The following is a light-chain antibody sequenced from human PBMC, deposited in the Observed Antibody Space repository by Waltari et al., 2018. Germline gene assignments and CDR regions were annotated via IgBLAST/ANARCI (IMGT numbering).Light chain of an antibody. V-gene: IGLV8-61*01. Sequence: QTVVTQEASFSVSPGGEVTLTCGLTSGPVSTRSYPGWYQQTPGQPPRALIYNTNTRSPGVPDRFSGSILGNKAALTITGAQTDDECDYYCVLYMGSGIWMFGGGTKLTVL. CDR2: NTN. CDR3: VLYMGSGIWM. CDR1: SGPVSTRSY. J-gene: IGLJ3*02.